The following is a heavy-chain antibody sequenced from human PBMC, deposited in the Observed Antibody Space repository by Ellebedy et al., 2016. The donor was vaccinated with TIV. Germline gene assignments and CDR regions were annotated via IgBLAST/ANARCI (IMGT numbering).Heavy chain of an antibody. J-gene: IGHJ2*01. V-gene: IGHV3-7*01. CDR3: ARDSDDGADSRSYWYFDL. Sequence: GESLKISCAASGFTFSDYWMSWVRQAPGKGLEWVANIKQDGSEKWYVDSGKGRFTISRDKAKNSLYLQMSSLRAEDTAVYYCARDSDDGADSRSYWYFDLWGRGTLVTVSS. D-gene: IGHD4-17*01. CDR2: IKQDGSEK. CDR1: GFTFSDYW.